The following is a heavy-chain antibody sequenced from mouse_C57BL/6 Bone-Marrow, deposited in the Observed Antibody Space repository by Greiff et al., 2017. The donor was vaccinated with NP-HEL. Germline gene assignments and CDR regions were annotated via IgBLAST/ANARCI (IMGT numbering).Heavy chain of an antibody. CDR1: GYTFTSYG. Sequence: VQLVESGAELARPGASVKLSCKASGYTFTSYGISWVKQRTGQGLEWIGEIYPRSGNTYYNEKFKGKATLTADKSSSTAYMELRSLTSEDSAVYFCARDYYYGSSPYYFDYWGQGTTLTVSS. J-gene: IGHJ2*01. V-gene: IGHV1-81*01. CDR3: ARDYYYGSSPYYFDY. D-gene: IGHD1-1*01. CDR2: IYPRSGNT.